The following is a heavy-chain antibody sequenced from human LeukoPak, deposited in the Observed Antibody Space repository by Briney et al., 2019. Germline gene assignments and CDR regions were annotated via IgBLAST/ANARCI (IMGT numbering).Heavy chain of an antibody. V-gene: IGHV1-2*06. Sequence: GASVKVSCTASGYTLTDYYMHWVRQAPGQGLEWMGRINPNSGGTNYAQKFQGRVTMTRDTSISTVYMELSSLRSEDTAVYYCARDSGEVGATTADAFDIWGQGTMVTVSS. J-gene: IGHJ3*02. CDR1: GYTLTDYY. CDR2: INPNSGGT. D-gene: IGHD1-26*01. CDR3: ARDSGEVGATTADAFDI.